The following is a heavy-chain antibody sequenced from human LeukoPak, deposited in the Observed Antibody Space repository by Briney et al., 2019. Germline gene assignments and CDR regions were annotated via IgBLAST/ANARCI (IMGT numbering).Heavy chain of an antibody. J-gene: IGHJ4*02. D-gene: IGHD3-10*01. CDR3: AREPYGSGSQPVDY. CDR2: IIPIFGTA. CDR1: GGTFSSYA. V-gene: IGHV1-69*05. Sequence: GSSVKVSCKASGGTFSSYAISWVRQAPGQGLEWMRRIIPIFGTANYAQKFQGRVTITTDESTSTAYMELSSLRSEDTAVYYCAREPYGSGSQPVDYWGQGTLVTVSS.